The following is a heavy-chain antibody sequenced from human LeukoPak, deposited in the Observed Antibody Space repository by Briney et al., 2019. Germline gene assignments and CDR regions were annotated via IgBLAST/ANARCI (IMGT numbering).Heavy chain of an antibody. Sequence: SETLSLTCTVSGDSISTYYWSWIRQPPGKGLEWIGHIHNSGSTTYNPSLKSRVTISIDTSKNQFSLKLISVTAADTAVYYCARDARGYSYGTETFDYWGQGTLVTVSS. CDR3: ARDARGYSYGTETFDY. CDR1: GDSISTYY. J-gene: IGHJ4*02. D-gene: IGHD5-18*01. V-gene: IGHV4-4*08. CDR2: IHNSGST.